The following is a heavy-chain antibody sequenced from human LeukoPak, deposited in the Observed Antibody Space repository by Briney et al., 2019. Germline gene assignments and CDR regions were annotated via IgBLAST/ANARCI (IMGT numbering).Heavy chain of an antibody. CDR1: GFTFSSYA. CDR2: IGASGDRT. V-gene: IGHV3-23*01. D-gene: IGHD3-10*01. Sequence: QPGGSLRLSCAASGFTFSSYAMTWVRQAPGEGLEWVSTIGASGDRTYYADSVKGRFTISRDNSKNTLYLQLNSLRAEDAAVFYCARELEWLGKYYFDYWGQGTPVTVSS. CDR3: ARELEWLGKYYFDY. J-gene: IGHJ4*02.